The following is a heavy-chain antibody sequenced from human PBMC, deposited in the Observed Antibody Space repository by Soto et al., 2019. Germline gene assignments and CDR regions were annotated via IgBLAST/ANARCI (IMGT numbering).Heavy chain of an antibody. CDR1: GFTFSDYY. CDR3: ARDKQIRGVTRYWYFDL. CDR2: ISSSSSYT. V-gene: IGHV3-11*05. J-gene: IGHJ2*01. Sequence: QVQLVESGGGLVKPGGSLRLSCAASGFTFSDYYMSWIRQAPGKGLEGVSYISSSSSYTNYADSVKGRFTISRDNAKNSLYLHMNSLRADDTAVYYCARDKQIRGVTRYWYFDLWGRGTLVTVSS. D-gene: IGHD2-21*02.